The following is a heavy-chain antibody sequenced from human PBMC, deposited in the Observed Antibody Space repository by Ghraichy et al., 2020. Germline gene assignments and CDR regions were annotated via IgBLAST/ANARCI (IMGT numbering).Heavy chain of an antibody. CDR2: VSGTGAST. CDR3: AKDRLVGSTDYFDS. CDR1: GFTFDSYA. V-gene: IGHV3-23*01. Sequence: GGSLRLSCAASGFTFDSYAMNWVRQVPGKGLEWVAGVSGTGASTKYGDSVRGRFTISRDNARDTLHLQMNSLRDDDTGIYYCAKDRLVGSTDYFDSWGQGTLVTVAS. D-gene: IGHD1-26*01. J-gene: IGHJ4*02.